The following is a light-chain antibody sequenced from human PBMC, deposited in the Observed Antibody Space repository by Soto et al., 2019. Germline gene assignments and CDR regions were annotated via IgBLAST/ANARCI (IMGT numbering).Light chain of an antibody. V-gene: IGKV1-39*01. CDR1: QSISSY. CDR2: AAS. CDR3: QQSYSTPGYT. Sequence: DIQMTQSPSSLSASVGDRVTITCRASQSISSYLNWYQQKPGKAPKLLIYAASSLQRGVPSRFSGSGSGTDFTLTISSLQPEDFATYYCQQSYSTPGYTFGQGNKLEIK. J-gene: IGKJ2*01.